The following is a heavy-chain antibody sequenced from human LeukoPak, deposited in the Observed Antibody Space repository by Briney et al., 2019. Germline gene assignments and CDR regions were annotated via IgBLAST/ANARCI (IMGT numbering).Heavy chain of an antibody. Sequence: GGSLRLSCAASGFTFSSFWMHWVRQAPGKGLVWVSRINTGGSSTTYADFVKGRFTISRDNAKNTLYLQMNSLRVEDTAVYYCARFDYADYLAFDYWGQGTLVTVSS. V-gene: IGHV3-74*01. CDR3: ARFDYADYLAFDY. D-gene: IGHD4-17*01. CDR2: INTGGSST. J-gene: IGHJ4*02. CDR1: GFTFSSFW.